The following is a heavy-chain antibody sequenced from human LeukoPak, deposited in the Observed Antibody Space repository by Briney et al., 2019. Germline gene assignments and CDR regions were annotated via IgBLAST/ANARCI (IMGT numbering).Heavy chain of an antibody. CDR3: ARIRGFGADYYYYYMDV. V-gene: IGHV4-34*01. CDR2: ITHSGST. CDR1: GGSFSGFY. Sequence: PSETLSLTCAVYGGSFSGFYWSWIRQPPGKGLEWIGEITHSGSTNYNPSLKSRITISVDTSKNQFSLKLRSVTAADTAVYYCARIRGFGADYYYYYMDVWGRGTTVTVSS. D-gene: IGHD3-10*01. J-gene: IGHJ6*03.